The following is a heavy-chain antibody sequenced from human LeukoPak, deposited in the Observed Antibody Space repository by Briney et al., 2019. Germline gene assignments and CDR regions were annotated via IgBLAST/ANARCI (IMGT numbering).Heavy chain of an antibody. CDR2: ISNSGTT. CDR3: ARDVVVTSSPDAFDI. V-gene: IGHV4-31*11. J-gene: IGHJ3*02. CDR1: GDSVNSGGYY. D-gene: IGHD2-21*02. Sequence: PSETLSLTCAVSGDSVNSGGYYWTWIRHYPGKGLEWIGHISNSGTTSYNPSLRSRVSISVDTSYNHFSLTLTSVTAADTAVYYCARDVVVTSSPDAFDIWGQGTMVVVSS.